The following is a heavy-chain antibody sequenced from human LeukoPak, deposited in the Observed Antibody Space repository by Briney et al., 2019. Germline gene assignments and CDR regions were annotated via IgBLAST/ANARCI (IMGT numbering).Heavy chain of an antibody. J-gene: IGHJ4*02. CDR1: GGTFSDFA. CDR2: IIPIIGSP. Sequence: SVKVSCKASGGTFSDFAISWLRQAPGQGLEWMGGIIPIIGSPNYAQKFQGRVTITADESTYTPYMELSSLRSQDTAVYYCATNDRNSWYSDSWGQGTLVTVSS. V-gene: IGHV1-69*01. CDR3: ATNDRNSWYSDS. D-gene: IGHD6-13*01.